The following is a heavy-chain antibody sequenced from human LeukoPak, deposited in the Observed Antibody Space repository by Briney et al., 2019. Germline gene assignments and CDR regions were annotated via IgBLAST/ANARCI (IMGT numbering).Heavy chain of an antibody. CDR1: GFIFSDYG. CDR2: IRYDASNK. D-gene: IGHD2-2*01. V-gene: IGHV3-30*02. Sequence: GGSLRLSCAASGFIFSDYGMHWGRQAPGGGLDWVAFIRYDASNKYYADSVKGRFTISRDNSKNTLYLQMNSLKPEDTAVYYCAKSHQLLSDWGQGTLVTVSS. CDR3: AKSHQLLSD. J-gene: IGHJ4*02.